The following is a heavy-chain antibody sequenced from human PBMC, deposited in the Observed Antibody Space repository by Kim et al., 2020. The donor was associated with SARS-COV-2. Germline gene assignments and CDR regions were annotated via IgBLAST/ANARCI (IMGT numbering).Heavy chain of an antibody. V-gene: IGHV3-11*06. Sequence: GGSLRLSCAASGFTFSDYYMSWIRQAPGKGLEWVSYISSSSRYTNYADSVKGRFTISRDNAKNSLYLQMNSLGAEDTAVYYCARAGRLDYYYYGMDVWGQGTTVTVSS. D-gene: IGHD2-15*01. CDR1: GFTFSDYY. J-gene: IGHJ6*02. CDR3: ARAGRLDYYYYGMDV. CDR2: ISSSSRYT.